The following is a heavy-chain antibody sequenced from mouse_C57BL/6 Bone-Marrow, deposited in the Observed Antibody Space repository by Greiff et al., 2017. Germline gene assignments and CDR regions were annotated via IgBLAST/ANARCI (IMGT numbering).Heavy chain of an antibody. CDR1: GFTFTDYY. Sequence: EVHLVESGGGLVQPGGSLSLSCAASGFTFTDYYMSWVRQPPGKALEWLGFIRNKANGYTTEYSASVKGRFTISRDNSQSILYLQMNALRAEDSATYYCARYRGTTLYYYAMDYWGQGTSVTVSS. V-gene: IGHV7-3*01. CDR3: ARYRGTTLYYYAMDY. J-gene: IGHJ4*01. D-gene: IGHD1-1*01. CDR2: IRNKANGYTT.